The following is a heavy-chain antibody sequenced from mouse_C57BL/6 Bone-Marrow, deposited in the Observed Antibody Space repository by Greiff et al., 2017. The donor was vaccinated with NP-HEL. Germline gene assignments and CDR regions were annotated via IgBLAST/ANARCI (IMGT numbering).Heavy chain of an antibody. J-gene: IGHJ4*01. V-gene: IGHV12-3*01. CDR3: AGDVRGYAMDY. CDR2: ITHSGET. CDR1: GFPITSGYY. Sequence: VQLVESGPGLVKPSQSLFLTCSITGFPITSGYYWIWIRQSPRKHLEWMGYITHSGETFYNPSLQSPISITRETSKNHFFLQLNSVTTEDTAMYYCAGDVRGYAMDYWGQGTSVTVSS.